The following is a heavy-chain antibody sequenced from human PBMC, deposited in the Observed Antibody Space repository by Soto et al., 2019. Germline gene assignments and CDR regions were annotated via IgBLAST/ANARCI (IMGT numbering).Heavy chain of an antibody. J-gene: IGHJ4*02. Sequence: QVQLVQSGAEVKKPGSSVKVSCKASGGTFSSYTISWVRQAPGQGLEWMGRIIPILGIANYAQKFQGRVTITADKSTSTAYMELSSLRSEDTAVYYCASMDDSSQVDYWGQGTLVTVSS. CDR3: ASMDDSSQVDY. CDR1: GGTFSSYT. D-gene: IGHD2-15*01. CDR2: IIPILGIA. V-gene: IGHV1-69*02.